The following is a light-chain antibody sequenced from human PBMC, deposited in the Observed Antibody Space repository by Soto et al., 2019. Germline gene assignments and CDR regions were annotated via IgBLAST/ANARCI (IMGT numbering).Light chain of an antibody. J-gene: IGKJ1*01. CDR3: QQSYSTPKT. V-gene: IGKV1-5*03. CDR1: QSISSW. Sequence: DIQMTQSPSTLSASVGDRVTITCRASQSISSWLAWYQRKPGKAPKLLIYKASNLESGVPSRFSGSGSGTEFTLTISSLQPEDFATYYCQQSYSTPKTFGQGTKVDIK. CDR2: KAS.